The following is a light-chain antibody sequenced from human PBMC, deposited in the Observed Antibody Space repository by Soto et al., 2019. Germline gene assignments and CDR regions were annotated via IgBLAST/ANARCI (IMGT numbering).Light chain of an antibody. CDR1: SSDVGGYKY. CDR2: EVS. CDR3: SSYTSTSTWV. V-gene: IGLV2-14*01. Sequence: QSVLTQPAYVSGSPGQSITISCTGSSSDVGGYKYVSWYQHHPGKAPKLIIYEVSNRPSGVSNRFSASKSGNTASLTISGLQAEDEADYYCSSYTSTSTWVFGGGTKVTVL. J-gene: IGLJ3*02.